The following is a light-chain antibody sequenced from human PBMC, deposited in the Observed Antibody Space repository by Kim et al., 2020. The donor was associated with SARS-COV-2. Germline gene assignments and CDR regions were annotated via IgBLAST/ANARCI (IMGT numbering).Light chain of an antibody. CDR3: QQYNSYSYS. CDR1: QNLESW. Sequence: GGRVTFTCRASQNLESWLAWYQQRPRQPPKLLIYDASILQSGVPSRFSGNGSGTEFSLTISNLQPDDFATYFCQQYNSYSYSFGQGTKLEI. J-gene: IGKJ2*01. CDR2: DAS. V-gene: IGKV1-5*01.